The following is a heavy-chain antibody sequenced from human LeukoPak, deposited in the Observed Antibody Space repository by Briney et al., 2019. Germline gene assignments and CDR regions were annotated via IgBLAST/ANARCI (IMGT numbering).Heavy chain of an antibody. CDR3: ARGSYSVSDY. V-gene: IGHV4-38-2*02. Sequence: KSSETLSLTCTVSGGSISSYYWGWIRQPPGKGLEWIGSIYHSGSTYYNPSLKSRVTISVDTSKNQFSLKLSSVTAADTAVYYCARGSYSVSDYWGQGTLVTVSS. J-gene: IGHJ4*02. D-gene: IGHD5/OR15-5a*01. CDR2: IYHSGST. CDR1: GGSISSYY.